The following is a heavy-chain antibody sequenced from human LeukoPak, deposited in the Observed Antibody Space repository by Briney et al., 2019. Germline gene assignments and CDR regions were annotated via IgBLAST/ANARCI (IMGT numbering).Heavy chain of an antibody. CDR3: AKILAIAAAGTGYYFDY. J-gene: IGHJ4*02. CDR2: ISGSGGST. V-gene: IGHV3-23*01. CDR1: GFTFSSYA. Sequence: GGSLRLSCAASGFTFSSYAMSWVRQAPGKGLEWVSAISGSGGSTYYADSVKGRFTISRDNSKNTLYLQMNSLRAEDTAVYYCAKILAIAAAGTGYYFDYWGQGTLVTVSS. D-gene: IGHD6-13*01.